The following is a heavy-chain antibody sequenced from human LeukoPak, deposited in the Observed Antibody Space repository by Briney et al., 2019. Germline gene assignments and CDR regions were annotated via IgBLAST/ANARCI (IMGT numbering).Heavy chain of an antibody. CDR1: GGSISSSNW. CDR2: IYHSGST. CDR3: ARDPMDSLTMIVPRYFDL. J-gene: IGHJ2*01. D-gene: IGHD3-22*01. Sequence: SGTLSLTCAVSGGSISSSNWWSWVRQPPGKGLEWIGEIYHSGSTNYNPSLKSRVTISVDKSKNQFSLKLSSVTAADTAVYYCARDPMDSLTMIVPRYFDLWGRGTLVTVSS. V-gene: IGHV4-4*02.